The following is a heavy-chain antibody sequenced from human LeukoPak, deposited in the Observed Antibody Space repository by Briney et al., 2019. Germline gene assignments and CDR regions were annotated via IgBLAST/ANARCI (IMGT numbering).Heavy chain of an antibody. J-gene: IGHJ4*02. Sequence: GGSLRLSCAASGFTVSSNYMGWVRQAPGKGLEWVSVIYSGGSTYYADSVKGRFTISRDNSKNTLYLQMNSLRAEDTAVYYCARAGSSSWSTYFDYWGQGTLVTVSS. V-gene: IGHV3-53*01. D-gene: IGHD6-13*01. CDR3: ARAGSSSWSTYFDY. CDR2: IYSGGST. CDR1: GFTVSSNY.